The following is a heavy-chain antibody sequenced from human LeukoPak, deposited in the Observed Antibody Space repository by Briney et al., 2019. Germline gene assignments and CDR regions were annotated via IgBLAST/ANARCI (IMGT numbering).Heavy chain of an antibody. CDR3: ARARNWNYYFDY. V-gene: IGHV3-53*01. CDR2: IYSGGST. Sequence: PGGSLRLSCAASGFTVSSNYMSWVRQAPGKGLEWVSVIYSGGSTYYADSVKGRFTISRDSSKNTLYLQMNSLRAEDTAVYYCARARNWNYYFDYWGQGTLVTVSS. CDR1: GFTVSSNY. D-gene: IGHD1-7*01. J-gene: IGHJ4*02.